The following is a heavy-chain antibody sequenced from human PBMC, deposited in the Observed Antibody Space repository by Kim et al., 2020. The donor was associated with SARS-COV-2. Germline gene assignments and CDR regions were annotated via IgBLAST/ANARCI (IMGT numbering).Heavy chain of an antibody. CDR1: GGSFSGYY. D-gene: IGHD4-17*01. V-gene: IGHV4-34*01. CDR3: ARGLPVTRLYYYYGMDV. CDR2: INHIGST. J-gene: IGHJ6*02. Sequence: SETLSLTCAVYGGSFSGYYWSWIRQPPGKGLEWIGEINHIGSTNYNPSLKSRVTISVDTSKNQFSLKLSSVTAADTAVYYCARGLPVTRLYYYYGMDVWGQGTTVTVSS.